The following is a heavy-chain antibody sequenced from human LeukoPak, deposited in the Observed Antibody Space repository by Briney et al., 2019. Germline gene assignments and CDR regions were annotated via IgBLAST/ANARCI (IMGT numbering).Heavy chain of an antibody. Sequence: PGGSLRLSCAASGFTFSSYAMSWVRQAPGKGLEWVSYISSSGSTIYYADSVKGRFTISRDNAKNSLYLQMNSLRAEDTAVYYCARDVRFHPGTDYWGQGTLVTVSS. V-gene: IGHV3-48*04. D-gene: IGHD1-1*01. CDR3: ARDVRFHPGTDY. CDR1: GFTFSSYA. CDR2: ISSSGSTI. J-gene: IGHJ4*02.